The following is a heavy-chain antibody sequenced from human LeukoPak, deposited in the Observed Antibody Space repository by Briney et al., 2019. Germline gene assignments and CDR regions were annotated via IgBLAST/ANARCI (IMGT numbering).Heavy chain of an antibody. CDR1: GYTFTSYG. J-gene: IGHJ3*01. CDR2: FSTYNGDT. V-gene: IGHV1-18*01. CDR3: AIGQGVITWGGADVYDV. D-gene: IGHD3-16*01. Sequence: ASVKVSCKASGYTFTSYGINWVRQAPGQRPEWMGWFSTYNGDTKYALKLKGRVTLTADTLTSTAYMELRTLISDDTATYYCAIGQGVITWGGADVYDVWGQGTTVIVS.